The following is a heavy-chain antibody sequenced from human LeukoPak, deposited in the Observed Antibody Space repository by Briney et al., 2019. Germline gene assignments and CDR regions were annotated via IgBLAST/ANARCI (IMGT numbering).Heavy chain of an antibody. CDR3: AREILTSGRAFDI. CDR1: GGSISSYY. J-gene: IGHJ3*02. D-gene: IGHD3-9*01. CDR2: IYYSGST. Sequence: SETLSLTCTVSGGSISSYYWSWIRQPPGKGLEWIGYIYYSGSTNYNPSLKSRVTISVDTSKNQFSLKLSSVTAADTAVYYCAREILTSGRAFDIWGQGTMVTVSS. V-gene: IGHV4-59*12.